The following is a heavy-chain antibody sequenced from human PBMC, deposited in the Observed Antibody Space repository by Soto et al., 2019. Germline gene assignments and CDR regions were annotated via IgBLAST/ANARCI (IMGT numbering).Heavy chain of an antibody. D-gene: IGHD3-3*01. CDR2: ISGNGATT. V-gene: IGHV3-23*01. Sequence: GGSLRLSCAASGFTFISYAMTWVRQAPGKGLEWVSGISGNGATTYYADSVKGRFTISRDNSKKTVYLQMNTLRAEDTAVYYCAKGMGVDFWSGYHNWGQGTLVTVSS. J-gene: IGHJ4*02. CDR1: GFTFISYA. CDR3: AKGMGVDFWSGYHN.